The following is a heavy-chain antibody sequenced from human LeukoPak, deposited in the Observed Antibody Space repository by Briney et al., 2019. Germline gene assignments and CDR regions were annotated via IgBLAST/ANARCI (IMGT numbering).Heavy chain of an antibody. Sequence: SETLSLTCTVSGGSVTSGSFHWSWIRQSPGKGLEWIGYIYYSGSTNYNPSLKSRVTISVDTSKNQFSLKLSSVTAADTAVYYCARESRSSGWYGFDYWGQGTLVTVSS. V-gene: IGHV4-61*01. D-gene: IGHD6-19*01. CDR1: GGSVTSGSFH. J-gene: IGHJ4*02. CDR2: IYYSGST. CDR3: ARESRSSGWYGFDY.